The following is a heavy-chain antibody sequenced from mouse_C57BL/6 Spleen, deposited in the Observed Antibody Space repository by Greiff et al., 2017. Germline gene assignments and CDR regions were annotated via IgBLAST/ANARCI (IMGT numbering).Heavy chain of an antibody. CDR3: ARIYYGSSSLGY. CDR2: INPNNGGT. CDR1: GYTFTDYN. V-gene: IGHV1-18*01. J-gene: IGHJ2*01. Sequence: EVQLQQSGPELVKPGASVKIPCKASGYTFTDYNMDWVKQSHGKSLEWIGDINPNNGGTIYNQKFKGKATLTVDKSSSTAYMELRSLTSEDTAVYYCARIYYGSSSLGYWGQGTTLTVSS. D-gene: IGHD1-1*01.